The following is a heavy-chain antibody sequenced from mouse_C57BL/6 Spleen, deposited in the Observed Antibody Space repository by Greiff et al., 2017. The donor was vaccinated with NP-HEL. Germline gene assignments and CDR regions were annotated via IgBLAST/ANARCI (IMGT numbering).Heavy chain of an antibody. D-gene: IGHD4-1*01. J-gene: IGHJ3*01. CDR1: GFSLTSYG. V-gene: IGHV2-6*01. Sequence: VQRVESGPGLVAPSQSLSITCTVSGFSLTSYGVDWVRQSPGKGLEWLGVIWGVGSTNYNSALKSRLSISKDNSKSQVFLKMNSLQTDDTAMYYCASEELGRGFAYWGQGTLVTVSA. CDR3: ASEELGRGFAY. CDR2: IWGVGST.